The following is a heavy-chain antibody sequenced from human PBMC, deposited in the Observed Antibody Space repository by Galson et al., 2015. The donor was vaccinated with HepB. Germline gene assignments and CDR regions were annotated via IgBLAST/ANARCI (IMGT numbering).Heavy chain of an antibody. CDR3: AHYPFRYTVAGTFEYFQH. D-gene: IGHD6-19*01. CDR2: IYWDDDK. Sequence: PALVKPTQTLTLTCTFSGFSLSTSGVGVGWIRQPPGKALEWLALIYWDDDKRYSPSLKSRLTITKDTSKNQVVLTMTNMDPVDTATYYCAHYPFRYTVAGTFEYFQHWGQGTLVTVSS. CDR1: GFSLSTSGVG. V-gene: IGHV2-5*02. J-gene: IGHJ1*01.